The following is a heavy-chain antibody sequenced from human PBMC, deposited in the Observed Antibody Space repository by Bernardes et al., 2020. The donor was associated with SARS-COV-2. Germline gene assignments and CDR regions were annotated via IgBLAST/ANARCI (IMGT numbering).Heavy chain of an antibody. CDR3: ARARASFGYAMDV. J-gene: IGHJ6*02. CDR2: IDTAGDT. Sequence: GGSLRLSCVASGFTFSGYDIHWVRQATGRGLEWVSGIDTAGDTNYIDSVKGRFTISRENAKNSLSLGMHSLKAGDSGVYYCARARASFGYAMDVWGQGTTVTVPS. D-gene: IGHD3-16*01. CDR1: GFTFSGYD. V-gene: IGHV3-13*01.